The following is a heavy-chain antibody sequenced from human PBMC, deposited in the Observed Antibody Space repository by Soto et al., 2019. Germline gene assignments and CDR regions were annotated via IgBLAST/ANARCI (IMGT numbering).Heavy chain of an antibody. V-gene: IGHV4-59*08. CDR1: GGSISSYY. J-gene: IGHJ4*02. D-gene: IGHD2-15*01. Sequence: QVQLQESGPGLVKPSETLSLTCTVSGGSISSYYWTWIRQPPGKGLEWIGYIYYSGSTNYNPSLXSXVXIXLDTSKNQFSLKLSSVTAADTAVYYCARRYGGNLDYWGQGTLVTVSS. CDR2: IYYSGST. CDR3: ARRYGGNLDY.